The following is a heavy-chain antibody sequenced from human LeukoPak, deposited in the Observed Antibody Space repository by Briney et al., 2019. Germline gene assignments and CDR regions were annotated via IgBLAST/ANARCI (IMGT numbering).Heavy chain of an antibody. J-gene: IGHJ4*02. CDR2: IIPIFGTA. CDR1: GGTFSSYA. Sequence: ASVKVSCKASGGTFSSYAISWVRQAPGQGLEWMGGIIPIFGTANYAQKFQGRVTITADESTSTAYMELSSLRSEDTAVYYCARDPIAVAGPFDYWGQGTQVTVSS. D-gene: IGHD6-19*01. V-gene: IGHV1-69*13. CDR3: ARDPIAVAGPFDY.